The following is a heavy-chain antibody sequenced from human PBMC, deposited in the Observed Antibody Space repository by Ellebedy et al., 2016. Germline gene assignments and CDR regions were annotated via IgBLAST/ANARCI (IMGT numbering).Heavy chain of an antibody. CDR2: VYPGDSDA. J-gene: IGHJ4*02. CDR1: GYFFTNYW. Sequence: ASVKVSCKASGYFFTNYWIGWVRQMPGKGLEWMGSVYPGDSDATYSPSFQGHVTISADKSINTAYLQCSSLKASDTARYYFARSSPYCVGGTCYSDFWGQGTLVTVSS. V-gene: IGHV5-51*01. CDR3: ARSSPYCVGGTCYSDF. D-gene: IGHD2-15*01.